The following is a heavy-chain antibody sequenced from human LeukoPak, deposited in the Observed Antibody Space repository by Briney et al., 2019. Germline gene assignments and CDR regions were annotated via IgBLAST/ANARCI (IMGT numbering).Heavy chain of an antibody. J-gene: IGHJ3*02. Sequence: PGGSLRLSCAASGFTFSSYSMNWVRQAPGKGLEWVSSISSSSSYIYYADSVKGRFTISRDNAKNSLYLQMNSLRAEDTAVYYCASITIFGVVGPGAFDIWGQGTMVTVSS. D-gene: IGHD3-3*01. CDR2: ISSSSSYI. CDR1: GFTFSSYS. V-gene: IGHV3-21*01. CDR3: ASITIFGVVGPGAFDI.